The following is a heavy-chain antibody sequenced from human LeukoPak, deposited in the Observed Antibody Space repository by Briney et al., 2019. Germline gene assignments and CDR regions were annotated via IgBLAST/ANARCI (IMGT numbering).Heavy chain of an antibody. J-gene: IGHJ4*02. CDR1: GYSFTTYW. CDR2: IYPGDSDT. D-gene: IGHD2-2*01. CDR3: ARRQGCSSTSCPPDY. Sequence: GESLKICCGGAGYSFTTYWIGWVRQMPGKGVEWMGIIYPGDSDTRYSPSFQGQVTMSADKSINTAYLQWSSLKASDTAMYYCARRQGCSSTSCPPDYWGQGTLVTVSS. V-gene: IGHV5-51*01.